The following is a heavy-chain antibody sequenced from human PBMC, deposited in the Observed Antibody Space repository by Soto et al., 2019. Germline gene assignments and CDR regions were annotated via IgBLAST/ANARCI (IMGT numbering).Heavy chain of an antibody. J-gene: IGHJ4*02. CDR2: ISYDGSNK. Sequence: SLRLSCAASGFTFSSYAMHWVRQAPGRGLEWVAVISYDGSNKYYADSVKGRFTISRDNSKNTLYLQMNSLRAEDTAVYYCARQGSYYDFWSGSFDYWGQGTLVTVSS. CDR3: ARQGSYYDFWSGSFDY. V-gene: IGHV3-30-3*01. CDR1: GFTFSSYA. D-gene: IGHD3-3*01.